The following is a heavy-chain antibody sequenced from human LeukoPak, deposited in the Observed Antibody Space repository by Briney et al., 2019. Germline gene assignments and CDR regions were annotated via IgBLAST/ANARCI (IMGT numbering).Heavy chain of an antibody. CDR3: ARDRIQLWLDY. CDR1: GFTFSTYE. J-gene: IGHJ4*02. V-gene: IGHV3-48*03. Sequence: GGSLRLSCAASGFTFSTYEMTWVRQSPGKGLEWVSYISSSGSTIYYADSVKGRFTISRDNAKNSLYLQMNSLRAEDTAVYYCARDRIQLWLDYWGQGTLVTVSS. D-gene: IGHD5-18*01. CDR2: ISSSGSTI.